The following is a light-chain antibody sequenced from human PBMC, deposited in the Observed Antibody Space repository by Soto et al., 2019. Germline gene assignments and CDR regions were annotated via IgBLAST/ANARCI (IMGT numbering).Light chain of an antibody. CDR1: SSDVGGSNF. CDR3: VSYTSSTTYV. V-gene: IGLV2-14*03. Sequence: QSVLTQPASVSDSPGQSITISCTGTSSDVGGSNFVSWYQQHPGKPPKLIIYDVANWPSGVSNRFSGSKSGSTASLIISRLQTEDEADYYCVSYTSSTTYVFGTGTKVTV. CDR2: DVA. J-gene: IGLJ1*01.